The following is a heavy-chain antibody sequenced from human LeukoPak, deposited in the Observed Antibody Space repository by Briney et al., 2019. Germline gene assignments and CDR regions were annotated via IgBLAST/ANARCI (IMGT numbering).Heavy chain of an antibody. V-gene: IGHV3-15*01. D-gene: IGHD3-22*01. CDR3: AKPDYYDRPWLAGAFDI. J-gene: IGHJ3*02. Sequence: PGGSLRLSCAASGFIFSSAWMTWVRQAPGKGLEWVGHIKNKTNGGTTDYAAPVKGRFIISRDDSKNTLYLQMNSLRTEDTAVYYCAKPDYYDRPWLAGAFDIWGQGTMVTVSS. CDR2: IKNKTNGGTT. CDR1: GFIFSSAW.